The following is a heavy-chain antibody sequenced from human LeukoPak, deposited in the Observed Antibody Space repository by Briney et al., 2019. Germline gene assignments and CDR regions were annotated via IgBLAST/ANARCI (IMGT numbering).Heavy chain of an antibody. D-gene: IGHD5-18*01. CDR2: FKSKNDGGTI. CDR3: TTGGYRYGDDY. CDR1: GFTLNNAW. V-gene: IGHV3-15*07. Sequence: GGSLRLSCAASGFTLNNAWMNWVRQARGKGLEWVGRFKSKNDGGTIDYAAPVKGRFTISRDDTKNTLYPQMSSLKTEDTAVYYCTTGGYRYGDDYWGQGTLVTVSS. J-gene: IGHJ4*02.